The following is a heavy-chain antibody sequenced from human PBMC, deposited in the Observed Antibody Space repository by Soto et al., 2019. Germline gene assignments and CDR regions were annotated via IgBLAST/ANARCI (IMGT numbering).Heavy chain of an antibody. J-gene: IGHJ4*02. D-gene: IGHD4-4*01. CDR2: IYYSGST. CDR1: GYSISSSSYY. CDR3: ARSGGLQHIDY. Sequence: QLQLQESGPGLVKPSETLSLTCTVSGYSISSSSYYWGWIRQPPGKGLDWIGKIYYSGSTYYNPSLKSRVTISVDTSKNQFSLKLSSVTAADTAIHYCARSGGLQHIDYWGQGTLVTVSS. V-gene: IGHV4-39*01.